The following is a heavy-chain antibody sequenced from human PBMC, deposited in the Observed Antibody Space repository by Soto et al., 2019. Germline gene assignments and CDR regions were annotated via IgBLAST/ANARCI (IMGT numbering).Heavy chain of an antibody. CDR2: ISGSGNKT. Sequence: GGSLRLSXGVSGFTFSTYAMSWVRQAPGKGLEWVSAISGSGNKTFYADSVKGRFTISRDNSKNTLHLHMSSLRVEDTAVYYCVRGVRLHFDLWGQGTLVTVSS. V-gene: IGHV3-23*01. J-gene: IGHJ4*02. CDR3: VRGVRLHFDL. CDR1: GFTFSTYA.